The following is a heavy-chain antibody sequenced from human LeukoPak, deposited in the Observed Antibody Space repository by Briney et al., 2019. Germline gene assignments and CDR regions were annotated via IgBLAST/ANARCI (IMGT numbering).Heavy chain of an antibody. V-gene: IGHV4-59*12. D-gene: IGHD2-2*02. CDR3: ARESGTGCSSTSCYTNTPTYYYYYGMDV. CDR2: IYYSGST. J-gene: IGHJ6*02. Sequence: PSETLSLTCTVSGGSISSYYWSWIRQPPGKGLEWIGYIYYSGSTNYNPSLKSRVTISVDTSKNQFSLKLSSVTAADTAVYYCARESGTGCSSTSCYTNTPTYYYYYGMDVWGQGTTVTVSS. CDR1: GGSISSYY.